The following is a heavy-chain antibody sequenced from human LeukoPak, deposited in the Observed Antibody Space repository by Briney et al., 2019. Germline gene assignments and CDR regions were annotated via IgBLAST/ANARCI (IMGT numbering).Heavy chain of an antibody. Sequence: WETLSLTCTVSGGFISSYYWTWILRPAGKGLEWSGRIYTSGSTNYNPSLKSRVTMSVDTSNNQFSLNLSSVTAADTAVYYCARQIIAAGKNYYGMDVWGQGTTVTVSS. CDR2: IYTSGST. V-gene: IGHV4-4*07. D-gene: IGHD6-13*01. J-gene: IGHJ6*02. CDR3: ARQIIAAGKNYYGMDV. CDR1: GGFISSYY.